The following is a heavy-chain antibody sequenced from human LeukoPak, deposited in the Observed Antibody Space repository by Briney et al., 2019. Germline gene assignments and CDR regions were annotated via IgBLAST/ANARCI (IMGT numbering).Heavy chain of an antibody. CDR2: ISGSGGST. CDR3: ATRGYSTGVGFDY. J-gene: IGHJ4*02. D-gene: IGHD6-25*01. CDR1: GFTFSSYA. V-gene: IGHV3-23*01. Sequence: PGASLRLSCAASGFTFSSYAMSWVRQAPGKGLEWVSAISGSGGSTYYADSVKGRFTISRDNSKNTLYLQMNSLRAEDTAVYYCATRGYSTGVGFDYWGQGTLVTVSS.